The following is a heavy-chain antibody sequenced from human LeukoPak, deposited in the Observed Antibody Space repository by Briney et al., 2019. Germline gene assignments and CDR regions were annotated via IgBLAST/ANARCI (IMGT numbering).Heavy chain of an antibody. D-gene: IGHD1-20*01. Sequence: PSETLSLTCTVSGGSISSSTYYWGWVRQPPGKGLEWIGNIYYIGSTYYNPSLKSRVTVSVDTSKNQFSLKLTSVTAAGTAMYFCARLGGYNWNPRHYYFYYMDVWGKGTTVTVSS. J-gene: IGHJ6*03. CDR2: IYYIGST. CDR1: GGSISSSTYY. CDR3: ARLGGYNWNPRHYYFYYMDV. V-gene: IGHV4-39*01.